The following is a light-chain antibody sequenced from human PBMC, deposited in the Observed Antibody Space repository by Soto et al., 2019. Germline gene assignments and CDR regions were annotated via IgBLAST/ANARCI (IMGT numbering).Light chain of an antibody. V-gene: IGLV2-18*02. CDR2: EVS. Sequence: QSALTQPPSMSGSPGQSVTISCTGTSGDVGRYNRVSWYQQSPGTAPRLMIYEVSNRPSGVPDRFSASKSGNTASLTISGLQGEDEADYYCSSYTSSTTWVFGGGTKLTVL. J-gene: IGLJ3*02. CDR3: SSYTSSTTWV. CDR1: SGDVGRYNR.